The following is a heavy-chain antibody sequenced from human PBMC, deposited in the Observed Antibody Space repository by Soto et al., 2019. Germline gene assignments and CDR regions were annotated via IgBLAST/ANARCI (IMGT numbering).Heavy chain of an antibody. CDR3: ARIKAITIFGVVTDYFDY. CDR2: INHSGST. CDR1: GGSFSGYY. J-gene: IGHJ4*02. Sequence: SETLSLTCAVYGGSFSGYYWSWIRQPPGKGLEWIGEINHSGSTNYNPSLKSRVTISVDTSKNQFSLKLSSVTAADTAVYYCARIKAITIFGVVTDYFDYWGQGTLVTVSS. D-gene: IGHD3-3*01. V-gene: IGHV4-34*01.